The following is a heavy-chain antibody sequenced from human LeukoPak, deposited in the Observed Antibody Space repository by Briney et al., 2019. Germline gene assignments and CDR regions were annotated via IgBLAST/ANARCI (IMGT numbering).Heavy chain of an antibody. V-gene: IGHV1-18*04. CDR3: ARDVGITVADSFDP. J-gene: IGHJ5*02. D-gene: IGHD6-13*01. Sequence: ASVKVSCKASGYTFTGYYMHWVRQAPGQGLEWMGWIHIYRGNTNYAQKFQGRVTMTTDTSTSTVYMEVRGLRSDDTAMYYCARDVGITVADSFDPWGQGTLATVSS. CDR1: GYTFTGYY. CDR2: IHIYRGNT.